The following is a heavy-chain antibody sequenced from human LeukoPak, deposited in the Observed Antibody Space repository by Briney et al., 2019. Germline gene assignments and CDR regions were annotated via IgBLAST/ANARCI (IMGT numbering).Heavy chain of an antibody. CDR3: ARDYGGYYHDY. J-gene: IGHJ4*02. D-gene: IGHD4-23*01. CDR2: INGAGSST. V-gene: IGHV3-74*01. CDR1: GFTFSTYW. Sequence: GGSLRLSCAASGFTFSTYWMHWVRQALGKGLVWVSRINGAGSSTNYADSVKGRFTISRDNAKNTLYLQMNSLRAEDTAMYYCARDYGGYYHDYWGQGTLVTVSS.